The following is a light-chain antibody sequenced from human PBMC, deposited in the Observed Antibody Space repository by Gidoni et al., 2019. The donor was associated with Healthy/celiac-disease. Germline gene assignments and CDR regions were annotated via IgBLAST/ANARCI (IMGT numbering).Light chain of an antibody. CDR1: QSISRY. CDR2: AAS. CDR3: QHSYSAPIT. Sequence: DIQMTQSPSSLSASVGDRVTLTCRASQSISRYLNWYQHQPGKAPKLLLYAASSLHSGVPSRFSCSGYGTDFTITISSLQPEDLATYYCQHSYSAPITFGQGTRLDIK. V-gene: IGKV1-39*01. J-gene: IGKJ5*01.